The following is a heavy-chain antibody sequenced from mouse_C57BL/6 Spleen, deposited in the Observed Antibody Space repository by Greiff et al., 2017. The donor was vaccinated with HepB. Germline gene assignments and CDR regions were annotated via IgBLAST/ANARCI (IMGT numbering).Heavy chain of an antibody. Sequence: DVMLVESGGGLVQPKGSLKLSCAASGFSFNTYAMNWVRQAPGKGLEWVARIRSKSNNYATYYADSVKDRFTISRDDSESMLYLQMNNLKTEDTAMYYCVGYDYDVYWGQGTLVTVSA. CDR3: VGYDYDVY. CDR1: GFSFNTYA. CDR2: IRSKSNNYAT. J-gene: IGHJ3*01. D-gene: IGHD2-4*01. V-gene: IGHV10-1*01.